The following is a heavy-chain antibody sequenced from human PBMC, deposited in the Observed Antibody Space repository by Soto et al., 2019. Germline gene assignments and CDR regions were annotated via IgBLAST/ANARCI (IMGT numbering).Heavy chain of an antibody. J-gene: IGHJ4*02. CDR1: GHSFASHW. CDR2: IYPGDSDT. V-gene: IGHV5-51*01. Sequence: PGESLKISCNRSGHSFASHWVAWVRQMPEKGLEWIGTIYPGDSDTKYSSAFRGHVTISADTSVSTAYLQWRSLEATDSAIYYCARYSGSYWHYLDFWGQGALVTVSS. CDR3: ARYSGSYWHYLDF. D-gene: IGHD1-26*01.